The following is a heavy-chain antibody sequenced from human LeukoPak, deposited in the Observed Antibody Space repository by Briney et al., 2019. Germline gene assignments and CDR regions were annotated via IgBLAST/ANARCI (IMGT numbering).Heavy chain of an antibody. CDR1: GFTFTSYT. CDR2: ISSDGSSK. J-gene: IGHJ4*02. V-gene: IGHV3-30-3*01. Sequence: GRSLRLSCAASGFTFTSYTMHWVRQAPGKGLGWVAVISSDGSSKYYADSVKGRFTISRDNSKNTLYLQMNSLRTEDTAVYYCARDQGRIAAAGNYLSSGYWGQGTLVTVSS. D-gene: IGHD6-13*01. CDR3: ARDQGRIAAAGNYLSSGY.